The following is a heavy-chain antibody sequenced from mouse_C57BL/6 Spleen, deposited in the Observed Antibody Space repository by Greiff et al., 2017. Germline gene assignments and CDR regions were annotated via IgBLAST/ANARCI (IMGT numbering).Heavy chain of an antibody. D-gene: IGHD2-2*01. Sequence: QVQLQQSGPELVKPGASVKISCKASGYAYSSSWMNWVKPRPGKGLEWIGRIYPGDGDTNYNGKFKGKATLTADKSSSTAYMQLSSLTSEDSAVYFGARERGYLYAMDYWGQGTSVTVSS. V-gene: IGHV1-82*01. J-gene: IGHJ4*01. CDR2: IYPGDGDT. CDR3: ARERGYLYAMDY. CDR1: GYAYSSSW.